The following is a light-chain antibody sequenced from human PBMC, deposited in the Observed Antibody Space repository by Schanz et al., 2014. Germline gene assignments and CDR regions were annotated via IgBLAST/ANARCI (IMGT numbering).Light chain of an antibody. J-gene: IGLJ2*01. CDR1: SSDVGGYNY. CDR3: SSYGGSNFVV. Sequence: QSALTQPPSASGSPGQSVTISCTGTSSDVGGYNYVSWYQQHPGKAPKLMIYEVSQRPSGVSNRFSGSKSGNTASLTVSGLQAEDEADYYCSSYGGSNFVVFGGGTKLTVL. V-gene: IGLV2-8*01. CDR2: EVS.